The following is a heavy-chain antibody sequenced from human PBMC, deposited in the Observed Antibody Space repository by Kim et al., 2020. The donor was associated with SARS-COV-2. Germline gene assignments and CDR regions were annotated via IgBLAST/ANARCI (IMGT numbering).Heavy chain of an antibody. V-gene: IGHV4-4*02. J-gene: IGHJ4*02. Sequence: SETLSLTCAVSGGSISSSNWWSWVRQPPGKGLEWIGEIYHSGSTNYNPSLKSRVTISVDKSKNQFSLKLSSVTAADTAVYYCARGGVVITKGFDYWGQGTLVTVSS. CDR3: ARGGVVITKGFDY. D-gene: IGHD3-3*01. CDR2: IYHSGST. CDR1: GGSISSSNW.